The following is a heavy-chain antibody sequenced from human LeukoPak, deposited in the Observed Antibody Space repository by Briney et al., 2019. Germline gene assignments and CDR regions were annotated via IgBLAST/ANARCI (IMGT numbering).Heavy chain of an antibody. D-gene: IGHD5-18*01. V-gene: IGHV3-21*01. CDR2: ISSSSSYI. CDR1: GFTFSSYS. Sequence: GGSLRLSCAASGFTFSSYSMTWVRQAPGKGLEWVSSISSSSSYIYYADSVKGRFTISRDNAKNSLYLQMNSLRAEDTAVYYCAREQDSLQNDYWGQGTLVTVSS. J-gene: IGHJ4*02. CDR3: AREQDSLQNDY.